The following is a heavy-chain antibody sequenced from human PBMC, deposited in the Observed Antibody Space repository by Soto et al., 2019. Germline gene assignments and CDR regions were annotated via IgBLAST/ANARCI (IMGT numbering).Heavy chain of an antibody. J-gene: IGHJ5*02. V-gene: IGHV3-21*01. CDR2: ISSSSSYI. CDR3: ARDAPSIVVVPAAMLNWFDP. Sequence: GGSLRLSCAASGFTFSSYSMNWVRQAPGKGLEWVSSISSSSSYIYYADSVKGRFTISRDNAKNSLYLQMNSLRAEDTAVYYCARDAPSIVVVPAAMLNWFDPWGRGTLVTVS. CDR1: GFTFSSYS. D-gene: IGHD2-2*01.